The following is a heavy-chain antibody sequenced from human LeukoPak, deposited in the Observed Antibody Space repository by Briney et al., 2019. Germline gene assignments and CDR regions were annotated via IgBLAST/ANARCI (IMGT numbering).Heavy chain of an antibody. D-gene: IGHD3-22*01. CDR1: GFIVSHKY. CDR2: IYTGGNT. J-gene: IGHJ4*02. CDR3: ARGQIDLLRNYFDS. V-gene: IGHV3-66*01. Sequence: GGSLRLSCAASGFIVSHKYMAWVRQAPGKGLEWLSIIYTGGNTVSAESVKGRFSISRDDSRNTVHLQMNNLRDDDTAVYYYARGQIDLLRNYFDSWGPGTLVAVSS.